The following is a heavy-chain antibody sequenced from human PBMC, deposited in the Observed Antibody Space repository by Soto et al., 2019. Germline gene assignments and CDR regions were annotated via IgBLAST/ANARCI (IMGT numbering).Heavy chain of an antibody. CDR1: GGSISSSSYY. CDR2: IYYSGST. J-gene: IGHJ4*02. CDR3: ARKYSSGWPYYFDY. Sequence: QLQLQESGPGLVKPSETLSLTCTVSGGSISSSSYYWGWIRQPPGKGLEWIGSIYYSGSTYYNPSLKSRVPISGETSKNPFSLKLSPVTAADTAVYYCARKYSSGWPYYFDYWGQGTLVTVSS. V-gene: IGHV4-39*01. D-gene: IGHD6-19*01.